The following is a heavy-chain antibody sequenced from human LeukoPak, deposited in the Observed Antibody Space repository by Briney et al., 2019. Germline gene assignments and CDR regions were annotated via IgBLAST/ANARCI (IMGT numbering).Heavy chain of an antibody. Sequence: GASVKVSCKASGYTFTSYGISWVRQAPGQGLEWMGWISAYNGNTNYAQKLQGRVTMTTDTSTSTAYMELRSLRSDDTAVYYCARGLGSGSYYLGKVRYYMDVWGKGTTATVSS. V-gene: IGHV1-18*01. D-gene: IGHD3-10*01. J-gene: IGHJ6*03. CDR1: GYTFTSYG. CDR3: ARGLGSGSYYLGKVRYYMDV. CDR2: ISAYNGNT.